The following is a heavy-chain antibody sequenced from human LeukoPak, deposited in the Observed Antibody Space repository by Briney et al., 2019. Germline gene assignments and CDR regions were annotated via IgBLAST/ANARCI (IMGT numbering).Heavy chain of an antibody. J-gene: IGHJ4*02. CDR3: AWDSYGTFPSY. CDR2: ISSSGSTI. CDR1: GFTFSSYE. Sequence: GGSLRLSCAASGFTFSSYEMNWVRQAPGKGLEWVSYISSSGSTIYYADSVKGRFTISRDNAKNSLYLQMNSLRAEDTVVYYCAWDSYGTFPSYWGQGTLVTVSS. V-gene: IGHV3-48*03. D-gene: IGHD5-18*01.